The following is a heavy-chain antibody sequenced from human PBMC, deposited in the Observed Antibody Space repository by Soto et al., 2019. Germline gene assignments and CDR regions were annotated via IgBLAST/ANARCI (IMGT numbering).Heavy chain of an antibody. D-gene: IGHD2-15*01. V-gene: IGHV1-2*02. J-gene: IGHJ4*02. CDR3: ARDLAKGGGSAGFDY. Sequence: QVQLVQSGAEVKKPGASVKVSCKASGYTFTGYYMHWVRQAPGQGLEWMGWINPNSGGTKYPQKFQGRVTMTRDTSITTVYMSLTGLKSEDTAVYYCARDLAKGGGSAGFDYWGQGTLVAVSS. CDR1: GYTFTGYY. CDR2: INPNSGGT.